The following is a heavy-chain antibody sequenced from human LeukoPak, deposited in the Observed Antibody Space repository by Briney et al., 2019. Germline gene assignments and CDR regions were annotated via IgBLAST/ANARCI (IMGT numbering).Heavy chain of an antibody. J-gene: IGHJ6*02. Sequence: PGRSLRLSCAASGFTFITYSMHWVRQAPGKGLDWVAVISEDGTEKYYADSVKGRFTISRDNSKNTLSLQMNSLRVEDTGVYYCAKKVQGYGDYGAYYYGMDVWGQGTTVTVSS. CDR2: ISEDGTEK. CDR1: GFTFITYS. V-gene: IGHV3-30-3*02. CDR3: AKKVQGYGDYGAYYYGMDV. D-gene: IGHD4-17*01.